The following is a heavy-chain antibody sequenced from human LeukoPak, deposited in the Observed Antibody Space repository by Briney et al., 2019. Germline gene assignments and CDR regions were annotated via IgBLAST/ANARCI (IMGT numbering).Heavy chain of an antibody. CDR3: ARKYVRSDAFDI. CDR2: IYHSGST. V-gene: IGHV4-4*02. J-gene: IGHJ3*02. D-gene: IGHD2-2*01. CDR1: GGSISSSNW. Sequence: SGTLSLTCAVSGGSISSSNWWSWVRQPPGKGREWIGEIYHSGSTNYNPSLKSRVTIPVDKSKNQFSLKLSSVTAADTAVYYCARKYVRSDAFDIWGQGTMVTVSS.